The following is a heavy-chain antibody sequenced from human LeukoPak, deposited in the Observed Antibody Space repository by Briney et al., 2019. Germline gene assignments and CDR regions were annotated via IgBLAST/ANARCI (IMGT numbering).Heavy chain of an antibody. CDR1: GFTFSSYE. CDR3: ARAYSERYGLGYYYMDV. CDR2: ISSSNNYI. V-gene: IGHV3-21*01. J-gene: IGHJ6*03. D-gene: IGHD1-26*01. Sequence: GGSLRLSCAASGFTFSSYEMNWVRQAPGKGLEWVSSISSSNNYIYYADSVKGRFTISRDNAKKSVYLQMNSLRAEDTAVYYCARAYSERYGLGYYYMDVWGKGTTVTISS.